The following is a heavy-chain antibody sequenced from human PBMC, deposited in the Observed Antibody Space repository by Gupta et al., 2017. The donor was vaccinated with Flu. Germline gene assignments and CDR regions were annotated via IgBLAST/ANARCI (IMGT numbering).Heavy chain of an antibody. CDR2: ISSTSVT. J-gene: IGHJ4*02. Sequence: CAASGFAFSDYEFSWVRLAPGKGLEWVAFISSTSVTYYTDPVKGRFTISRDNAKKLLFLQMDRLRVDDTAIDYCARGHWDSWGQGTQVTVSS. CDR3: ARGHWDS. CDR1: GFAFSDYE. V-gene: IGHV3-48*03.